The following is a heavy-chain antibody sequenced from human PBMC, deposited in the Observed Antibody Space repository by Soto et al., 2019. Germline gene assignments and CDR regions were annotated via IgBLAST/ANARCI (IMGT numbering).Heavy chain of an antibody. CDR3: ARAMVRGVGSDY. CDR2: ISTYNGNT. V-gene: IGHV1-18*01. D-gene: IGHD3-10*01. CDR1: GYTFTSYG. Sequence: QVQLVQSGAEVKKPGASVKVSCKASGYTFTSYGISWVRQAPGQGLEWMGWISTYNGNTKYAQKRRGRVTMTTDTSTSTAYMELRSLRSADTAVFYCARAMVRGVGSDYWGQGTLVTVSS. J-gene: IGHJ4*02.